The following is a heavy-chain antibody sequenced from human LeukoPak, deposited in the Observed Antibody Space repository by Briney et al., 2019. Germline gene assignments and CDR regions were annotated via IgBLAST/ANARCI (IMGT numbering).Heavy chain of an antibody. J-gene: IGHJ6*02. CDR3: ARDRIQLWLLGSYYYYGMDV. D-gene: IGHD5-18*01. CDR1: GGSISRSSYY. V-gene: IGHV4-39*07. CDR2: INHSGST. Sequence: SETLSLTCTVSGGSISRSSYYWSWIRQPPGKGLEWIGEINHSGSTNYNPSLKSRVTISVDTSKNQFSLKLSSVTAADTAVYYCARDRIQLWLLGSYYYYGMDVWGQGTTVTVSS.